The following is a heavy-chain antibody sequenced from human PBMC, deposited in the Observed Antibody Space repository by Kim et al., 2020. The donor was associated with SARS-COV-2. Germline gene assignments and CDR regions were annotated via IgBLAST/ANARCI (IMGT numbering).Heavy chain of an antibody. D-gene: IGHD3-22*01. CDR1: GFTFSSYG. V-gene: IGHV3-33*06. CDR2: IWYDGSNK. CDR3: AKAFRQSKKPTYDSSGYLFDY. Sequence: GGSLRLSCAASGFTFSSYGMHWVRQAPGKGLEWVAVIWYDGSNKYYADSVKGRFTISRDNSKNTLYLQMNSLRAEDTAVYYCAKAFRQSKKPTYDSSGYLFDYWGQGTLVTVSS. J-gene: IGHJ4*02.